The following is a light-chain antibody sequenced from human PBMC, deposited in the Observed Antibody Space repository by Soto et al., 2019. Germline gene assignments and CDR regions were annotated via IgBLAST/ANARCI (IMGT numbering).Light chain of an antibody. V-gene: IGLV6-57*04. CDR2: EDR. J-gene: IGLJ2*01. CDR1: SGNIASSS. Sequence: NFMLTQPHSVSGSPGKTVTISCTRSSGNIASSSVQWYQQRPGSPPTTIIYEDRQRPSGVPDRFSGSIDASSNSASLTISGLKTEDEADYYCQSDDTSTPVVFGGGTQLTVL. CDR3: QSDDTSTPVV.